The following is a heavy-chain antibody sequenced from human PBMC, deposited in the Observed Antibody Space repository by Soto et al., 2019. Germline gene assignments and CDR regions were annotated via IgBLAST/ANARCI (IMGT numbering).Heavy chain of an antibody. CDR1: GFTFSSYW. CDR3: ARAEGRYYDILTGYLPLDY. D-gene: IGHD3-9*01. J-gene: IGHJ4*02. CDR2: INSDGSST. V-gene: IGHV3-74*01. Sequence: GGSLSLSCAASGFTFSSYWMHWVRQAPGKGLVWVSRINSDGSSTSYADSVKGRFTISRDNAKNTLYLQMNSLRAEDTAVYYCARAEGRYYDILTGYLPLDYWGQGTLVTVSS.